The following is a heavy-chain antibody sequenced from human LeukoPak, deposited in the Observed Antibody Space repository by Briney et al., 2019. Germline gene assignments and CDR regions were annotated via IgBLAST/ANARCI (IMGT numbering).Heavy chain of an antibody. D-gene: IGHD3-10*01. Sequence: SETLSLTCTVSGGSISGYYWSWIRQPPGKELEWIAYIYYSGSTDYNPSLKSRVTISVDTSENQFSLKLSSVTAADTAVYYCARHTFTGNDYWGQGTLVTVSS. V-gene: IGHV4-59*08. CDR2: IYYSGST. CDR1: GGSISGYY. CDR3: ARHTFTGNDY. J-gene: IGHJ4*02.